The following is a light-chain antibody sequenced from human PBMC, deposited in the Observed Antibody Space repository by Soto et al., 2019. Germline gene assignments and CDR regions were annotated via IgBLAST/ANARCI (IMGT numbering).Light chain of an antibody. CDR3: QHTCSSTRGA. J-gene: IGKJ1*01. CDR1: ESIRND. Sequence: DIQMTQSPSSLSASVGDRVTITCRASESIRNDLNWYQQKPGKAPKLLIYAASTFHSGVPSRFSGSGSGTEFTITISRRQPEEYIPYYCQHTCSSTRGAFGKGTKVEFK. CDR2: AAS. V-gene: IGKV1-39*01.